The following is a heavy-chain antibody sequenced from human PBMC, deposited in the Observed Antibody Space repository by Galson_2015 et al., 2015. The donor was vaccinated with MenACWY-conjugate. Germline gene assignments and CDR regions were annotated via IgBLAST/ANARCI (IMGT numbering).Heavy chain of an antibody. Sequence: SLRLSCAASGFTVSSNYMSWVRQAPGKGLEWVSVIYSGGSTYYADSVKGRFTISRDNSKDTLYLQMNSLRAEDTAVYYCAKDQGLKVLRYFAGAFDYWGQGTLVTVSS. V-gene: IGHV3-66*01. D-gene: IGHD3-9*01. CDR3: AKDQGLKVLRYFAGAFDY. CDR1: GFTVSSNY. J-gene: IGHJ4*02. CDR2: IYSGGST.